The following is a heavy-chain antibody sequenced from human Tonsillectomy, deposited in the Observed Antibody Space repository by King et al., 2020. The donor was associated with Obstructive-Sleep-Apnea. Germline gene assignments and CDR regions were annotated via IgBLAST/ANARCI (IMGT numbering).Heavy chain of an antibody. CDR2: ISYDGSNK. CDR3: ARGGYSSSWYDYYYYGMDV. D-gene: IGHD6-13*01. J-gene: IGHJ6*02. Sequence: VQLVESGGGVVHPGRSLRLSCAASGFTFSSYAMHWVRQAPGKGLEWVAVISYDGSNKYYADSVKGRFTISRDNSKNTLYLQMNSLRAEDTAVYYCARGGYSSSWYDYYYYGMDVWGQGTTVTVSS. V-gene: IGHV3-30*04. CDR1: GFTFSSYA.